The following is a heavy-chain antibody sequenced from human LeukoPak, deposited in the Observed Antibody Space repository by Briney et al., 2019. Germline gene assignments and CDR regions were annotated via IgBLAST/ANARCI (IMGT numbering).Heavy chain of an antibody. Sequence: PGGSLRLSCAASGFTLSTYGMHWVRQAPGKGLEWVAVISSDGSNKFYADSVKGRFTISRDGSKNTLYLQMNSLRGEDTAVYYCARARYGSGGYFFDFWGQGTLVTVSS. CDR3: ARARYGSGGYFFDF. J-gene: IGHJ4*02. V-gene: IGHV3-30*03. CDR2: ISSDGSNK. CDR1: GFTLSTYG. D-gene: IGHD3-10*01.